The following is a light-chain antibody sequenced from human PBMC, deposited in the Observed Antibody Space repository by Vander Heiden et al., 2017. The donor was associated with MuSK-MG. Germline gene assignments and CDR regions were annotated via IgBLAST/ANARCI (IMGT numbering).Light chain of an antibody. V-gene: IGLV2-23*01. CDR3: CSYAGTSTLV. Sequence: QSALTQPASESGSPGQSITISCTGTSSYLGNYNLVSWYQQHPGKAPKLMIYEGSKRPSGVSNRFSGSKSGNTASLTISGLQAEDEADYYCCSYAGTSTLVFGGGTKLTVL. CDR2: EGS. J-gene: IGLJ3*02. CDR1: SSYLGNYNL.